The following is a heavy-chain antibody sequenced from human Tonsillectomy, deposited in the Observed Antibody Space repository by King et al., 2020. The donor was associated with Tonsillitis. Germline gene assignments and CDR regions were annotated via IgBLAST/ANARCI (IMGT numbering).Heavy chain of an antibody. CDR3: TTGTAVADYYYYYYMDV. D-gene: IGHD6-19*01. CDR2: IKSNTDGGTT. Sequence: VQLVESGGGLVKPGGSLRLSCAASGFIFSNAWMNLVRQAPGKGLEWVGRIKSNTDGGTTDCAAPVKGRFTFSRDDSKNTLYLQMNSLKTEDTAVYYCTTGTAVADYYYYYYMDVWGKGTTVTVSS. V-gene: IGHV3-15*07. J-gene: IGHJ6*03. CDR1: GFIFSNAW.